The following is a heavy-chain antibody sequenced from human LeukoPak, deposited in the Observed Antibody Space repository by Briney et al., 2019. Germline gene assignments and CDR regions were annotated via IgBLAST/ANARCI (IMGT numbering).Heavy chain of an antibody. D-gene: IGHD4-17*01. CDR2: IYYTGST. Sequence: SETLSLTCTVSGGSISSYYWSWIRQPPGNGLEWIGYIYYTGSTNYNPSLKSRVTISVDTSKNHFSLKLSSVTAADTAVYYCARGDGDYGWFDPWGQGTRVTVSS. CDR3: ARGDGDYGWFDP. V-gene: IGHV4-59*01. J-gene: IGHJ5*02. CDR1: GGSISSYY.